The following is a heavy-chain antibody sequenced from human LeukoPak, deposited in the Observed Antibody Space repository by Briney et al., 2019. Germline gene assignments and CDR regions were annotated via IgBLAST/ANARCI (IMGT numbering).Heavy chain of an antibody. CDR2: IYPGDSDT. D-gene: IGHD6-6*01. V-gene: IGHV5-51*01. Sequence: GESLKISCKGPGYSFTSYWIGWVRQMPGKGLEWMGIIYPGDSDTRYSPSFQGQVTLSADKSISTAFLQWSSLEAPDTAMYYCARTYRSSDPFDYWGQGTLVTVSS. CDR1: GYSFTSYW. CDR3: ARTYRSSDPFDY. J-gene: IGHJ4*02.